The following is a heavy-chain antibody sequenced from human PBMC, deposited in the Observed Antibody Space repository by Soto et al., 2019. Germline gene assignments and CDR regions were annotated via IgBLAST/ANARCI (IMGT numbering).Heavy chain of an antibody. CDR3: ARHGIAARGKFDP. Sequence: QLQLQESGPGLVKPSETLSLTCTVSGGSISSSSYYWGWIRQPPGKGLEWIGSIYYSGSTYYNPSLKSRVSISVDTSKKQFSLKLSSVTAADTAVYYGARHGIAARGKFDPCCQGTLVTVSS. CDR1: GGSISSSSYY. CDR2: IYYSGST. J-gene: IGHJ5*02. D-gene: IGHD6-6*01. V-gene: IGHV4-39*01.